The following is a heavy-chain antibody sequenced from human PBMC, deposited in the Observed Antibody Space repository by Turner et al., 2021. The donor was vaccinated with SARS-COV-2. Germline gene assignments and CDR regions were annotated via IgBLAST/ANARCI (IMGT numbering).Heavy chain of an antibody. J-gene: IGHJ4*02. D-gene: IGHD1-7*01. Sequence: QVQLQESGPGLVKPSQTLSLTCTVSGGSISRGHYYWRWIRQPQGKGLEWIGYIYYSGSTYYTPSLKSRVTISVDTSKNQFSLKLSSVTAADTAVYYCARVPRYNWNYSFDYWGQGTLVTVSS. CDR3: ARVPRYNWNYSFDY. V-gene: IGHV4-30-4*01. CDR2: IYYSGST. CDR1: GGSISRGHYY.